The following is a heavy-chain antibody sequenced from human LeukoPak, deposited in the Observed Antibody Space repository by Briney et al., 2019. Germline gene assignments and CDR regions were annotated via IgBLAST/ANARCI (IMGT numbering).Heavy chain of an antibody. CDR3: ARLLAYGGGGEAFDY. V-gene: IGHV3-7*01. J-gene: IGHJ4*02. CDR2: INHDGSEK. CDR1: GFTFSSYW. D-gene: IGHD2-8*01. Sequence: PGGSLRLSCAASGFTFSSYWMTWVRQAPGEGLEWVANINHDGSEKYYMDSVRGRFTISRDNAKNSLYLQMNSLRAEDTAVYYCARLLAYGGGGEAFDYWGQGSLVTVSS.